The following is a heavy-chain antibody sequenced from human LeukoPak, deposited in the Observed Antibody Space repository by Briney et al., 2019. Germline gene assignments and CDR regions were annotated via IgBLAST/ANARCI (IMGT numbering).Heavy chain of an antibody. CDR2: ISSSGSTI. Sequence: GGSLRLSCVASGFTVSSNYMSWVRQAPGKGLEWVSYISSSGSTIYYADSVKGRFTISRDNAKNSLYLQMNSLRAEDTAVYYCARRDDAFDIWGQGTMVAVSS. CDR1: GFTVSSNY. J-gene: IGHJ3*02. CDR3: ARRDDAFDI. D-gene: IGHD5-24*01. V-gene: IGHV3-11*04.